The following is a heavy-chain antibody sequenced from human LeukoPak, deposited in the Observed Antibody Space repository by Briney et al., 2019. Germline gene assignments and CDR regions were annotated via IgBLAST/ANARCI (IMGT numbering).Heavy chain of an antibody. Sequence: GGSLRLSCAASGFTFSSYEMNWVRQAPGKGLEWVSYISSSGSTMYYADSVKGRFTISRDNAKNSLYLQMNSLRAEDTAVYYCARGRDGYTFDYWGQGTLVTVSS. CDR2: ISSSGSTM. V-gene: IGHV3-48*03. J-gene: IGHJ4*02. CDR1: GFTFSSYE. CDR3: ARGRDGYTFDY. D-gene: IGHD5-24*01.